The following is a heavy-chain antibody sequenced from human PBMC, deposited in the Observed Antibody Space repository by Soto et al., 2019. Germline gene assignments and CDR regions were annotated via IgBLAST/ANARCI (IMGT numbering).Heavy chain of an antibody. J-gene: IGHJ6*03. CDR2: IWYDGSNK. V-gene: IGHV3-33*01. CDR3: ARDTSGGHRNYMDV. Sequence: GGSLRPSCAASGFTFSSYGMHWVRQAPGKGLEWVAVIWYDGSNKYYADSVKGRFTISRDNSKNTLYLQMNSLRAEDTAVYYCARDTSGGHRNYMDVWGKGTTVTVSS. D-gene: IGHD3-10*01. CDR1: GFTFSSYG.